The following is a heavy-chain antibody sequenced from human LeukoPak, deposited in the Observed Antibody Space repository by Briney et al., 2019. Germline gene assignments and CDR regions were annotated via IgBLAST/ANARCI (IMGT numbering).Heavy chain of an antibody. V-gene: IGHV4-4*07. CDR1: GGSISSYY. CDR3: AGTAYHYFDY. J-gene: IGHJ4*02. CDR2: IYSSGST. Sequence: SKTLSLTCSLSGGSISSYYWSWIRQPAGKGLEWIGRIYSSGSTNYTPSLKSRVTMSVDTSKNQFSLKLSSVTAADTAVYYCAGTAYHYFDYWGQGTLVTVSS. D-gene: IGHD3-16*01.